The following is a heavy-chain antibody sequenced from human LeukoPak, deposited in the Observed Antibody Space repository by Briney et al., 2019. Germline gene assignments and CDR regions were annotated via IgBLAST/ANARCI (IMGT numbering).Heavy chain of an antibody. CDR2: ISGSRVYT. V-gene: IGHV3-11*05. CDR1: GFTFSDHY. J-gene: IGHJ4*02. D-gene: IGHD3-10*01. CDR3: ARVGFGDSLPGY. Sequence: PGGSLRLSRAASGFTFSDHYMSWIRQAPGKGLEWVSYISGSRVYTNYADSVKGRFTISRDNAKNSLYLQMNSLRAEDTAVYYCARVGFGDSLPGYWGQGTLVTISS.